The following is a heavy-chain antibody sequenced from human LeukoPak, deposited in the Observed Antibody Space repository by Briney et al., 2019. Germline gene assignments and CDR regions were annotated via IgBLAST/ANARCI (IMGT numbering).Heavy chain of an antibody. V-gene: IGHV1-2*02. Sequence: ASVKVSCKASGYTFTGYYMHGVRQAPGQGLEWMGWINPNSGGTNYAQKFQGRVTMTRDTSISTAYMELSRLRSDDTAVYYCARVGYCSSTSCYYYYMDVWGKGTTVTVSS. D-gene: IGHD2-2*01. CDR3: ARVGYCSSTSCYYYYMDV. CDR1: GYTFTGYY. CDR2: INPNSGGT. J-gene: IGHJ6*03.